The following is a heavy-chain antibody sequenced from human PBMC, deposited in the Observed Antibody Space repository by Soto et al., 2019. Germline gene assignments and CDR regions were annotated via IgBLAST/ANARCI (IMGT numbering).Heavy chain of an antibody. V-gene: IGHV3-30*18. CDR1: GFTFSSYG. J-gene: IGHJ4*02. D-gene: IGHD1-26*01. CDR2: ISYDGSNK. Sequence: GSLRLSCAASGFTFSSYGMHWVRQAPGKGLEWVAVISYDGSNKYYADSVKGRFTISRDNSKNTLYLQMNSLRAEDTAVYYCAKLLPTRVGATSALDYWGQGTLVTVSS. CDR3: AKLLPTRVGATSALDY.